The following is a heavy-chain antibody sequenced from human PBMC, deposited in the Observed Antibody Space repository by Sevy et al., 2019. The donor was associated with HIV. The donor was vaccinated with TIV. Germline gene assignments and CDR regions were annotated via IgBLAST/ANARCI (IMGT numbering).Heavy chain of an antibody. J-gene: IGHJ4*02. D-gene: IGHD7-27*01. Sequence: GGSLRLSCAPSVFTFSTYAMHWVRQAPGKGLEWVAVISYDGNNKWYADSVKGRFAISRDNSKNTLYLQMNSLRTEDTAVYYCAKEDWGSWGQGTLVTVSS. V-gene: IGHV3-30*18. CDR1: VFTFSTYA. CDR2: ISYDGNNK. CDR3: AKEDWGS.